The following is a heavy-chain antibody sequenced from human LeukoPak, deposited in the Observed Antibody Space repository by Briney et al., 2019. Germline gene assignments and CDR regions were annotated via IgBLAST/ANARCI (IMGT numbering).Heavy chain of an antibody. D-gene: IGHD1-26*01. J-gene: IGHJ4*02. CDR3: ARDRYSGSLRD. CDR2: IRTSGGAT. CDR1: GFTFSVSY. Sequence: GGSLRLSCAASGFTFSVSYMSWVRQAPGKGLEWISYIRTSGGATDYADSVEGRFTISRDNAKNSLYLQMNSLRVEDTAVYYCARDRYSGSLRDWGQGILVTVAS. V-gene: IGHV3-11*01.